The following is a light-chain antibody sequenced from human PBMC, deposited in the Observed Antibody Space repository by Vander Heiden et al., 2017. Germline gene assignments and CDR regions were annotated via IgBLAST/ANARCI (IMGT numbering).Light chain of an antibody. CDR1: SSNIGINA. J-gene: IGLJ3*02. CDR2: YDD. CDR3: AAWDDSLNGWV. Sequence: QSVLTQPPSVSEAPRQRVTISCSGSSSNIGINAVNWYQQLPGKAPKLLIYYDDVLPSGVSDRFSGSKSGTSASLAISGLQSEDEAVYYCAAWDDSLNGWVFGGGTKLTVL. V-gene: IGLV1-36*01.